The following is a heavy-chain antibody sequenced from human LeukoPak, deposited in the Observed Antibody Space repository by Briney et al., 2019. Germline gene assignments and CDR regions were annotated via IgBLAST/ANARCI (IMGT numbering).Heavy chain of an antibody. D-gene: IGHD1-26*01. V-gene: IGHV4-34*01. J-gene: IGHJ4*02. Sequence: PSETLSLTCAVYGASFSDYYWSWIRQPPGKGLEWIGEINHSGITNYNPSLKSRVTISVDTPKNQFSLKLNSVTAADTAVYYCATTTIRLGYWGQGTLVTVSS. CDR3: ATTTIRLGY. CDR1: GASFSDYY. CDR2: INHSGIT.